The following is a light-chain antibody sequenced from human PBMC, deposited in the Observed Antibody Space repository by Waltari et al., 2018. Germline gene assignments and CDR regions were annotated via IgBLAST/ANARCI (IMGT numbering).Light chain of an antibody. Sequence: EIVMTQSPATLSVSPGERATLSCRVSQTITSDLAWYQQKPGQAPRLLIYGASTRATGIPARFTGSGSGTEFTLTISSLQSEDFAVYYCQQYTAWPRTFGQGTKLEIK. CDR2: GAS. V-gene: IGKV3-15*01. J-gene: IGKJ2*01. CDR1: QTITSD. CDR3: QQYTAWPRT.